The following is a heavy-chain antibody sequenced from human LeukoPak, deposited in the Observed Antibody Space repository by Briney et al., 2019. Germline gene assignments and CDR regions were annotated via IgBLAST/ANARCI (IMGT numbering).Heavy chain of an antibody. CDR2: INPGGSSI. J-gene: IGHJ4*02. Sequence: GGSLRLSCAASGFTFSSYWMHWVRQVPGKGLVWVARINPGGSSITYADSVKGRFTISRDNAKNTLYLQMDSLRAEDTAVYYCARLPVVVAATRDYWGQGTLVTVSS. CDR3: ARLPVVVAATRDY. CDR1: GFTFSSYW. V-gene: IGHV3-74*01. D-gene: IGHD2-15*01.